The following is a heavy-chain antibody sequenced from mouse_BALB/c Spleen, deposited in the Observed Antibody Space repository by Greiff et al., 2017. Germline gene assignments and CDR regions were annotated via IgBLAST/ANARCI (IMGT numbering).Heavy chain of an antibody. J-gene: IGHJ4*01. D-gene: IGHD4-1*01. V-gene: IGHV14-3*02. CDR3: ARYWDFYAMDY. CDR2: IDPANGNT. CDR1: GFNIKDTY. Sequence: VQLQQSGAELVKPGASVKLSCTASGFNIKDTYMHWVKQRPEQGLEWIGRIDPANGNTKYDPKFQGKATITADPSSNTAYLQLSSLTSEDTAVYYCARYWDFYAMDYWGQGTSVTVSS.